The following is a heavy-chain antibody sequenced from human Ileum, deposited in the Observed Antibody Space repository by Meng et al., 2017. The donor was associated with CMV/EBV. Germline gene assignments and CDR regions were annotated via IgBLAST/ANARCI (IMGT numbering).Heavy chain of an antibody. CDR3: ARGALTPNYYYGLDV. CDR1: GPTFSHSW. V-gene: IGHV3-48*03. Sequence: GGSLRLSCAASGPTFSHSWMTWVRQAPGKGLEWVSYISSSGRVIYYADSVRGRFTISRDDAKNSLFLQMNSLGAEDTAVYYCARGALTPNYYYGLDVWGQGTTVTVSS. CDR2: ISSSGRVI. J-gene: IGHJ6*02. D-gene: IGHD2-21*02.